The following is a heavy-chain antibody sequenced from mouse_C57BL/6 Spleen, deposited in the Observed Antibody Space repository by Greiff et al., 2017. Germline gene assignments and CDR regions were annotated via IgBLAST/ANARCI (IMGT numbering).Heavy chain of an antibody. V-gene: IGHV5-16*01. D-gene: IGHD1-1*01. Sequence: EVKLVESEGGLVQPGSSMKLSCTASGFTFSDYYMAWVRQVPEKGLEWVANINYDGSSTYYLDSLKSRFIISRDNAKNILYLQMSRLKSEDTATYYCAREGTTVVEYFDVWGTGTTVTVSS. CDR1: GFTFSDYY. CDR3: AREGTTVVEYFDV. J-gene: IGHJ1*03. CDR2: INYDGSST.